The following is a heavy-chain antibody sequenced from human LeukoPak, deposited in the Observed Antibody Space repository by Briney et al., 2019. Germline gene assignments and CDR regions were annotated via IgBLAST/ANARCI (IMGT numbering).Heavy chain of an antibody. D-gene: IGHD2-21*02. CDR2: IYYSGST. CDR1: GGSISSYY. CDR3: ARDAVTATFYGMDV. J-gene: IGHJ6*02. V-gene: IGHV4-59*01. Sequence: SETLSLTCTVSGGSISSYYWSWIRQPPRKGREWIGYIYYSGSTNYNPSLQSRVTISVDTSKNQCSLKLSSVTAADTAVYYCARDAVTATFYGMDVWGQGTTVTVSS.